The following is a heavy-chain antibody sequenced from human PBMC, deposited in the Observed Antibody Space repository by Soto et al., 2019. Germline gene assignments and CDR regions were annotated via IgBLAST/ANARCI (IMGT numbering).Heavy chain of an antibody. CDR1: GGTFSSYA. J-gene: IGHJ4*02. CDR2: IIPIFGTA. Sequence: QVQLVQSGAEVKKPGSSVKVSCKASGGTFSSYAISWVRQAPGQGLEWMGGIIPIFGTANYAQKFRGRVTITADKSTSTAYMELSSLRSEDTAVYYCARDPSPYYYDSSGYPDYWGQGTLVTVSS. D-gene: IGHD3-22*01. V-gene: IGHV1-69*06. CDR3: ARDPSPYYYDSSGYPDY.